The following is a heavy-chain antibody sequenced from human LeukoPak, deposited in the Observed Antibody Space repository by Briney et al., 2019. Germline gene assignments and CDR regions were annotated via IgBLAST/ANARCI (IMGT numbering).Heavy chain of an antibody. CDR2: IKEDGSEK. CDR3: MRGGGV. Sequence: QPGGSLRLSCAASGFTFSDHYMDWVRQAPGKGLEWVANIKEDGSEKYYVDSVKGRFTISRDNAKNSLYLQMNSLRAEDTAVYYCMRGGGVWGQGTLVTVSS. D-gene: IGHD3-16*01. CDR1: GFTFSDHY. V-gene: IGHV3-7*01. J-gene: IGHJ4*02.